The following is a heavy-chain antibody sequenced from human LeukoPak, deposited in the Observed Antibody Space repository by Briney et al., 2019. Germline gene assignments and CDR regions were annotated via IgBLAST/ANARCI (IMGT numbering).Heavy chain of an antibody. CDR2: IKSKTDGGTT. Sequence: GGSLRLSCAASGFTFSNAWMSWVRHAPGKGLEWVGRIKSKTDGGTTDYAAPVKGRLTISRDDSKNTLYLQMNSLKTEDTAVYYCTTDRESSTSLDYWGQGTLVTVSS. V-gene: IGHV3-15*01. CDR1: GFTFSNAW. D-gene: IGHD2-2*01. CDR3: TTDRESSTSLDY. J-gene: IGHJ4*02.